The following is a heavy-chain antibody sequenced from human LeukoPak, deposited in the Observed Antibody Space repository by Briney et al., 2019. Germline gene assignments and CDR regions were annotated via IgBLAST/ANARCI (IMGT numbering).Heavy chain of an antibody. J-gene: IGHJ6*03. D-gene: IGHD2-15*01. CDR2: IDSDGSTT. Sequence: GGSLRLSCAASGFTFSTYWMHWVRQAPGKGLVWVSRIDSDGSTTDYADSVKGRFTTSSDNAKNTVYLQMNSLRAEDTAVYYCAGTGCSGGSCYSDYMYVGGKGTTVTVSS. V-gene: IGHV3-74*01. CDR1: GFTFSTYW. CDR3: AGTGCSGGSCYSDYMYV.